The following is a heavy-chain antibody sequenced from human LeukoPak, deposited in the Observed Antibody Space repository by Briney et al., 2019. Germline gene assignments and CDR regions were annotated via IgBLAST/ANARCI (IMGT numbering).Heavy chain of an antibody. D-gene: IGHD3-10*01. CDR3: ARAPDQRITMVRGVITFFEY. Sequence: SVKVSCKASEYTFTGYYMHWVRQAPGQGLEWMGGIIPIFGTANYAQKFQGRVTITADESTSTAYMELSSLRSDDTAVYYCARAPDQRITMVRGVITFFEYWGQGTLVTVSP. J-gene: IGHJ4*02. CDR2: IIPIFGTA. V-gene: IGHV1-69*13. CDR1: EYTFTGYY.